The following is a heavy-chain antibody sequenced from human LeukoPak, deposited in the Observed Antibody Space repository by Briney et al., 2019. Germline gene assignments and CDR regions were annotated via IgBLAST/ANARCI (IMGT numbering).Heavy chain of an antibody. V-gene: IGHV3-23*01. Sequence: GGSLRLSCAASGFTFSSYAMSWVRQAPGKGLEWVSAISGSGGSTYYADSVKGRFTISRDNSKNTLYLQINSLRAEDTAVYYCAKDGASGYSSGWYYYYGMDVWGQGTTVTVSS. J-gene: IGHJ6*02. CDR2: ISGSGGST. CDR1: GFTFSSYA. D-gene: IGHD6-19*01. CDR3: AKDGASGYSSGWYYYYGMDV.